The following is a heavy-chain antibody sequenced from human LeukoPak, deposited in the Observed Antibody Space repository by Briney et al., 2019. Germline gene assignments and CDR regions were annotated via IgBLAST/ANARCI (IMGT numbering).Heavy chain of an antibody. D-gene: IGHD3-3*01. CDR3: AKDQSGYPGYFQH. CDR1: GFTFSSYA. V-gene: IGHV3-23*01. CDR2: ISGSGGST. Sequence: GGSLRLSCAASGFTFSSYAMSWVRRAPGKGLEWISAISGSGGSTYYADSVKGRFTISRDNSKNTLYLQMNSLRAEDTAVYYCAKDQSGYPGYFQHWGQGTLVTVSS. J-gene: IGHJ1*01.